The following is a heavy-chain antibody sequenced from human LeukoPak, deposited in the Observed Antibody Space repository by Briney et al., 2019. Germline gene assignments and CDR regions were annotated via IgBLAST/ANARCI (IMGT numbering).Heavy chain of an antibody. CDR3: ARACGGDCSGADIDY. CDR2: IYTSGST. V-gene: IGHV4-61*02. D-gene: IGHD2-21*02. Sequence: SETLSLTCTVSGGSISSGSYYWSWIRQPAGKGLEWIGRIYTSGSTNYNPSLKSRVTISVDTSKNQFSLKLSSVTAADTAVYYCARACGGDCSGADIDYWGQGTLVTVSS. J-gene: IGHJ4*02. CDR1: GGSISSGSYY.